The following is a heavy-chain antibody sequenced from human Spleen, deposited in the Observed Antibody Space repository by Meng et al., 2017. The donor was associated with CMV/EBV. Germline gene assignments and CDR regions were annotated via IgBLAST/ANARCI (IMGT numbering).Heavy chain of an antibody. CDR2: IYSGGST. J-gene: IGHJ4*02. D-gene: IGHD3-22*01. Sequence: LSLTCAASGFTVSSNYMSWVRQAPGKGLEWVSIIYSGGSTYYADSVKGRFTISRDNSKNTLYLQMNSLRAEDTAVYYCARDDYDSSGYVDYWGQGTLVTVSS. CDR1: GFTVSSNY. V-gene: IGHV3-66*02. CDR3: ARDDYDSSGYVDY.